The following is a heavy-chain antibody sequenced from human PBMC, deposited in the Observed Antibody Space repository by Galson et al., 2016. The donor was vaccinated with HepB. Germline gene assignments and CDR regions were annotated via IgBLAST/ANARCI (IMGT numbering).Heavy chain of an antibody. CDR3: ARVDLRQLAYFYYYYGMDV. CDR1: GGIFRSDY. Sequence: SGGIFRSDYMTWVRQAPGQGLEWMGGIIPISGTSNYAQKFQGRVTITADESTTTVYMEPSSLRSEDTAVYYCARVDLRQLAYFYYYYGMDVWGQGTTVTVSS. D-gene: IGHD6-13*01. CDR2: IIPISGTS. J-gene: IGHJ6*02. V-gene: IGHV1-69*01.